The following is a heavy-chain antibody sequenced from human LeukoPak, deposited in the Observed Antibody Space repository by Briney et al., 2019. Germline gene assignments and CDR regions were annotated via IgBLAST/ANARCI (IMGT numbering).Heavy chain of an antibody. J-gene: IGHJ4*02. CDR3: AREPPTGGYFDY. CDR1: GYTFTSYY. V-gene: IGHV1-46*01. CDR2: INPSGGST. Sequence: GASVKVSCKASGYTFTSYYMHWVRQAPGQGLEWMGIINPSGGSTSHAQKFQGRVTMTRDMSTSTVYMELSSLRSEDTAVYYCAREPPTGGYFDYWGQGTLVTVSS. D-gene: IGHD1-14*01.